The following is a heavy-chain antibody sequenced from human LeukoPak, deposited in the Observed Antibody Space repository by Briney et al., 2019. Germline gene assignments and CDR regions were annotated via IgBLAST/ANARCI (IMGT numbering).Heavy chain of an antibody. J-gene: IGHJ5*02. V-gene: IGHV3-30*04. CDR3: ARGVRGDSYNWFDP. CDR2: ISYDGSNE. CDR1: GFTFSSYA. Sequence: GGSLRLSCAASGFTFSSYAMHWVRQAPGKGLEWVAVISYDGSNEYYADSVKGRFTISRDNSKNTLYLQMNSLRAEDTAVYYCARGVRGDSYNWFDPWGQGTLVTVSS. D-gene: IGHD3-10*02.